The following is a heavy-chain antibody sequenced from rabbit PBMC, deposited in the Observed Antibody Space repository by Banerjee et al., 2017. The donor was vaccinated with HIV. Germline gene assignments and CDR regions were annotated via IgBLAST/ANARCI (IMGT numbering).Heavy chain of an antibody. V-gene: IGHV1S45*01. CDR3: ARAAGYGGYGFATGFNL. J-gene: IGHJ4*01. D-gene: IGHD6-1*01. CDR2: IYAGSSGST. CDR1: GLDFSSSYW. Sequence: QEQLVEYGGDLVQPEGSLTLTCKASGLDFSSSYWICWVRQAPGKGLEWIACIYAGSSGSTYYASWAKGRFTISKTSSTTVTLQMTSLTAADTATYFCARAAGYGGYGFATGFNLWGPGTLVTVS.